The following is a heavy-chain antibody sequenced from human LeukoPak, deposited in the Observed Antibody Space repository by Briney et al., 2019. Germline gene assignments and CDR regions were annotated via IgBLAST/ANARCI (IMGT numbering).Heavy chain of an antibody. CDR3: ARGNTGSSLDY. CDR1: GFTFSSYA. J-gene: IGHJ4*02. CDR2: ISYDGSNK. Sequence: GGSLRLSCAASGFTFSSYAMHWVRQAPGKGLEWVAVISYDGSNKYYADSVKGRFTISRGNSKNTLYLQMNSLRAEDTAVYYCARGNTGSSLDYWGQGTLVTVSS. D-gene: IGHD1-26*01. V-gene: IGHV3-30-3*01.